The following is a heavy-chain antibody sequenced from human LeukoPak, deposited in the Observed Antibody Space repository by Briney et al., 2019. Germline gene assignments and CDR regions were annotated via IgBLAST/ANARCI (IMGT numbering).Heavy chain of an antibody. Sequence: ASVKVSCKASGCTFSDYYMHWVRQAPGQGLQWVGWINPNSGDTHYAQMFQGRVTMTRDTSINTAYMELRRVRSDDTAVYYCAKSAQYSSAWFTGSFDYWGQGTLVTVSS. CDR1: GCTFSDYY. CDR2: INPNSGDT. D-gene: IGHD6-13*01. V-gene: IGHV1-2*02. CDR3: AKSAQYSSAWFTGSFDY. J-gene: IGHJ4*02.